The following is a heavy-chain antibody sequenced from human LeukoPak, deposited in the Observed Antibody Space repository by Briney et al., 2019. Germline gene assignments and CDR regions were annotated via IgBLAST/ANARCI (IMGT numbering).Heavy chain of an antibody. CDR3: ARDNSVLWEYNWLDP. V-gene: IGHV1-18*01. CDR2: ISGYNGYT. CDR1: GYIFSNFG. Sequence: ASVKVSCKASGYIFSNFGINWVRQAPGQGLEWMGWISGYNGYTKYAQKLQGRVTMTTDTSTSTAHMELRSLRSDDTAVYYCARDNSVLWEYNWLDPWGQGTLVSVSS. D-gene: IGHD3-10*01. J-gene: IGHJ5*02.